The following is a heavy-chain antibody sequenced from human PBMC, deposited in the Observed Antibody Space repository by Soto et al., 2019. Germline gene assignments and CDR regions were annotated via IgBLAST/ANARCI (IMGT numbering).Heavy chain of an antibody. CDR1: GYTFTKYG. CDR3: SRARYCTSPSCYNHYYYGMDI. D-gene: IGHD2-2*02. CDR2: IGVYNGKT. V-gene: IGHV1-18*04. J-gene: IGHJ6*02. Sequence: QEQLVQSGGEVKKPGASVRVSCKASGYTFTKYGITWVRQAPGQGLEWMGWIGVYNGKTNYARKLQGRVILTADTSASTAYMEMRSIRSDDTAVYYCSRARYCTSPSCYNHYYYGMDIWGQGTTVSVSS.